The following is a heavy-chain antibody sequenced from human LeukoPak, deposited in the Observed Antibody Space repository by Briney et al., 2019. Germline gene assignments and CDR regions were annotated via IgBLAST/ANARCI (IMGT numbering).Heavy chain of an antibody. CDR3: ARGSAGRPYYFDY. Sequence: ASVKVSCKASGYTFTGYYMNWVRQAPGQGLEWMGWINPDSGGTHYAQKFQGRVTMTRDTSISTAYMELSRLRSDDTAVYYCARGSAGRPYYFDYWGQGTLVTVS. V-gene: IGHV1-2*02. CDR2: INPDSGGT. CDR1: GYTFTGYY. J-gene: IGHJ4*02.